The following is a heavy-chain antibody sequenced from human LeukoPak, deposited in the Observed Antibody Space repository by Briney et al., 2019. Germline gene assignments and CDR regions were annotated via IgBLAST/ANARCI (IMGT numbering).Heavy chain of an antibody. V-gene: IGHV3-30*18. CDR3: AKEIYDSSGYHPLYYGMDV. CDR1: GFTFSSYG. Sequence: GGSLRLSCAASGFTFSSYGMHWVRQAPGKGLEWVAVISYDGSNKYYADSVKGRFTISRDNSKNTLYLQMNSLRAEDTAVYYCAKEIYDSSGYHPLYYGMDVWGQGTTVTVSS. J-gene: IGHJ6*02. D-gene: IGHD3-22*01. CDR2: ISYDGSNK.